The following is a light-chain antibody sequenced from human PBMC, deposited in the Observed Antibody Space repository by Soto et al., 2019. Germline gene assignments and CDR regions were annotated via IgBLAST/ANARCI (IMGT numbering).Light chain of an antibody. Sequence: VRMTQSPSSLSASVGDRVTITCRASQSISNYLNWYQQKPGKAPKLLIYAASSLQSGVPSRFSGSGSGTDFTLTISSLQPEDFSTYYCQQSYSAPRTFGQRTKVDIK. CDR2: AAS. CDR1: QSISNY. CDR3: QQSYSAPRT. V-gene: IGKV1-39*01. J-gene: IGKJ1*01.